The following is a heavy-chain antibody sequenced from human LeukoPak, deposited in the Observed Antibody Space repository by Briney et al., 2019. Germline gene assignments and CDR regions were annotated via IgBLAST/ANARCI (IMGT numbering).Heavy chain of an antibody. V-gene: IGHV3-23*01. CDR2: ISDTGNT. CDR1: GFNFNTYS. Sequence: GGSLRLSCEASGFNFNTYSMAWVRQAPGKGLEWVSAISDTGNTYHADSVKGRFTISRDSSKNTLFLQMNRLRPEDAAVYYCAKAPVTTCRGAFCYPFDYWGLGTLVTVSS. CDR3: AKAPVTTCRGAFCYPFDY. D-gene: IGHD2-15*01. J-gene: IGHJ4*02.